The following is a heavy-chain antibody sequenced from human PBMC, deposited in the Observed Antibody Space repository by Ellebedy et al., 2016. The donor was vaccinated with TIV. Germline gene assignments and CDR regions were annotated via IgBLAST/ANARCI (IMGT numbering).Heavy chain of an antibody. CDR2: IYSGGGT. CDR3: ARAFTGDGIAYFDY. Sequence: GESLKISCAASGFTVSNNYMSWVRRAPGKGLEWVSVIYSGGGTYYADSVKGRFTISRDNSKNTLYLQMNSLRAEDTAVYYCARAFTGDGIAYFDYWGQGTLVTVSA. J-gene: IGHJ4*02. D-gene: IGHD7-27*01. V-gene: IGHV3-53*01. CDR1: GFTVSNNY.